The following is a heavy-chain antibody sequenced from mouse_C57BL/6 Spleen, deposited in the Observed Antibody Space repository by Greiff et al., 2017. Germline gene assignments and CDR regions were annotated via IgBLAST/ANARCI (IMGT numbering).Heavy chain of an antibody. V-gene: IGHV1-15*01. CDR2: IDPETGGT. CDR1: GYTFTDYE. Sequence: VQLQQSGAELVRPGASVTLSCKASGYTFTDYEMHWVKQTPVHGLEWIGAIDPETGGTAYNQKFKGKAILTADKSSSTAYMELRSLTSEDSAVYYWTRRGYSNYDYWGQGTTLTVSS. D-gene: IGHD2-5*01. J-gene: IGHJ2*01. CDR3: TRRGYSNYDY.